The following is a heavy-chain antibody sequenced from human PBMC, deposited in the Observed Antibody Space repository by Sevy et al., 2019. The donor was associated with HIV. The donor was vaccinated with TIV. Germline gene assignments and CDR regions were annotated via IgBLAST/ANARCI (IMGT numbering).Heavy chain of an antibody. V-gene: IGHV1-3*01. CDR3: ARLTRDGAAGTGYYYYGMDV. D-gene: IGHD6-13*01. CDR1: GYTFTSYV. CDR2: INAGNGNK. Sequence: ASVKVSCKASGYTFTSYVMHWVRQAPGQRLEWMGWINAGNGNKKYSQKFQGRVTITRDTSAGTAYMELSSLRSEDTAVYYCARLTRDGAAGTGYYYYGMDVWGQGTTVTVSS. J-gene: IGHJ6*02.